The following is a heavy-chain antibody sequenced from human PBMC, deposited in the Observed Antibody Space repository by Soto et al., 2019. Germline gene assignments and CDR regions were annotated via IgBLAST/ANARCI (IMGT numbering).Heavy chain of an antibody. D-gene: IGHD3-3*01. CDR1: GFTFDDYA. V-gene: IGHV3-9*01. CDR3: AKASQVFWSGYYPLVDY. Sequence: EVQLVESGGGLVQPGRSLRLSCAASGFTFDDYAMHWVRQAPGKGLEWVSGISWNSGSIGYADSVKGRFTISRDNAKNSLYLQMNSLRAEDTALYYCAKASQVFWSGYYPLVDYWGQGTLVTVSS. CDR2: ISWNSGSI. J-gene: IGHJ4*02.